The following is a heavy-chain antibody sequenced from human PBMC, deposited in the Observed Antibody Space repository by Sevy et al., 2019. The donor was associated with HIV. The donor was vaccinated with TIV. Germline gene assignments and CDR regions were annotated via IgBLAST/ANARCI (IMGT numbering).Heavy chain of an antibody. V-gene: IGHV3-15*01. CDR3: TTEALDGDYGDYYVYGMDV. J-gene: IGHJ6*02. D-gene: IGHD4-17*01. Sequence: GGSLRLSCAASGITFNNAWMSWVRQAPGKGLEWVGRIKGKIDDGTTDYAAPVKGRFTISKDDSINTLYLQMNSLKTEDSAVYYCTTEALDGDYGDYYVYGMDVWGQGTTVTVSS. CDR2: IKGKIDDGTT. CDR1: GITFNNAW.